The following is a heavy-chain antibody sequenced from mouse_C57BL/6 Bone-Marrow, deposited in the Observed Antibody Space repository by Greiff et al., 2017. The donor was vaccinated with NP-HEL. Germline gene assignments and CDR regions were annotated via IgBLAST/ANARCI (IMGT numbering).Heavy chain of an antibody. V-gene: IGHV1-76*01. Sequence: QVQLQQSGAELVRPGASVKMSCKASGYTFTDYYINWVKQRHGKGLEWIAGIYPGSGNTNYNEKFKGKATLTAEKSSSTAYMQHSSLTSEDSAVYLCERRATVVAYAMDYWGQGTSVTVSS. CDR1: GYTFTDYY. D-gene: IGHD1-1*01. J-gene: IGHJ4*01. CDR2: IYPGSGNT. CDR3: ERRATVVAYAMDY.